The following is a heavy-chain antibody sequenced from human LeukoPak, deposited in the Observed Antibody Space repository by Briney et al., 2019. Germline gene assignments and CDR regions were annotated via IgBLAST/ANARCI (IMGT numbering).Heavy chain of an antibody. Sequence: PSETLSLTCIVSGGSISSSSYYWGWIRQPPGKGLEWIGSIYYSGSTYYNPSLKSRVTISVDTSKNQFSLKLSSVTAADTAVYYCARADYYDSSGYSNPQNNWFDPWGQGTLVTVSS. D-gene: IGHD3-22*01. CDR1: GGSISSSSYY. V-gene: IGHV4-39*07. J-gene: IGHJ5*02. CDR2: IYYSGST. CDR3: ARADYYDSSGYSNPQNNWFDP.